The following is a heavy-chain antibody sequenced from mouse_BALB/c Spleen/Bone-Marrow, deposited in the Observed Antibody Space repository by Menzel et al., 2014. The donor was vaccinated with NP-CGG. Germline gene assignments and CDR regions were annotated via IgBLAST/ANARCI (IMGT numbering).Heavy chain of an antibody. D-gene: IGHD2-2*01. CDR2: ISSGGSYT. Sequence: EVQGVESGGGLVKPGGSLKLSCAASGFTFSSYAMPWVRQTPEKRLEWAATISSGGSYTYYPDSVKGRFTISRDNAKNTPYLQMSSLRSEDTAMYYCARQGLRQAWFAYWGQGTLVTVSA. CDR1: GFTFSSYA. CDR3: ARQGLRQAWFAY. V-gene: IGHV5-9-3*01. J-gene: IGHJ3*01.